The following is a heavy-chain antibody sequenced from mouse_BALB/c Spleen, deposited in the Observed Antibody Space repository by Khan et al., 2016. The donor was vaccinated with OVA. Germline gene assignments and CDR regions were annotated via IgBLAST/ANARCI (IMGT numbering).Heavy chain of an antibody. V-gene: IGHV1-7*01. CDR1: GYTFSSYW. Sequence: QVQLQQSGAEQAKPGASVKMSCKTSGYTFSSYWMHWVKQRPGQGLEWIGYINPTSGYTEYNVKFKDKSTLSAEKSSSTAYMQLTSLKSKDSTDYYCARDRIDYGGQEPTLPSSS. CDR3: ARDRIDY. CDR2: INPTSGYT. J-gene: IGHJ2*01.